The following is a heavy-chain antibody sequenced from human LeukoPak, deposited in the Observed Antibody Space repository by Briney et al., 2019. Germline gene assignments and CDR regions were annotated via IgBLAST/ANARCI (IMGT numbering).Heavy chain of an antibody. CDR3: ARRMWSSSWQNVLDY. D-gene: IGHD6-13*01. J-gene: IGHJ4*02. CDR2: IYHSGST. CDR1: GGSISSGGYY. V-gene: IGHV4-30-2*01. Sequence: SQTLSLTCTVSGGSISSGGYYWSWIRQPPGKGLEWIGYIYHSGSTYYNPSLKSRVTISVDRSKNQFSLKLSSATAADTAVYYCARRMWSSSWQNVLDYWGQGTLVTVSS.